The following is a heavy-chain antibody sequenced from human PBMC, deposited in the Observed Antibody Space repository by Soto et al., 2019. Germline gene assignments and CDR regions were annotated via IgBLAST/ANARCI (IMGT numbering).Heavy chain of an antibody. CDR3: ARIHRTQSSLDY. Sequence: PSETLSLTCAVSGGSIDSGAYSLSWIRQPPGKGLEWIGYVTHTGTAYSIPSLNGRLTLSVDSSQTQFSLKLTSVTAADSAVYYCARIHRTQSSLDYWGRGILVTVSS. V-gene: IGHV4-30-2*01. CDR2: VTHTGTA. J-gene: IGHJ4*02. CDR1: GGSIDSGAYS. D-gene: IGHD6-19*01.